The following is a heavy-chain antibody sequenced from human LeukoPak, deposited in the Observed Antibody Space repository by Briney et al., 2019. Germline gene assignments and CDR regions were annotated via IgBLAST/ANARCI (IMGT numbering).Heavy chain of an antibody. Sequence: KPSETLSLTCAVYGGSFSGYYWSWIRQPPGKGPEWVGYIYYNGNTYYNPSLKSQVTISVDTSKKHFSLKLYSMTAADTAVYYCARATITMAIGVPADAFDIWGQGTMVTVSS. CDR2: IYYNGNT. J-gene: IGHJ3*02. D-gene: IGHD5-24*01. CDR1: GGSFSGYY. V-gene: IGHV4-30-4*08. CDR3: ARATITMAIGVPADAFDI.